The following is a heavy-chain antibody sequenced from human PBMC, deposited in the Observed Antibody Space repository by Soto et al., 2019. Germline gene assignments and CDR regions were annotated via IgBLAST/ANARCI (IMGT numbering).Heavy chain of an antibody. J-gene: IGHJ4*02. CDR2: IKQDGSEN. D-gene: IGHD6-19*01. CDR3: ARDHINGWKFDY. Sequence: XGSLILSCSASGFTFSNYWMSWVRQAPGKGLEWVANIKQDGSENYYVDSVNGRFTTSRDNTKNSFYLQMNSLRAEDTAVYYCARDHINGWKFDYWGRGPLVTVSS. CDR1: GFTFSNYW. V-gene: IGHV3-7*01.